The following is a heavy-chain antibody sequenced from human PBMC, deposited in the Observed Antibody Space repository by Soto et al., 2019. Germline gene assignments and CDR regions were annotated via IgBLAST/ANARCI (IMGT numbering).Heavy chain of an antibody. CDR2: ISYDGSNN. CDR3: ARDRGYRYVFDY. V-gene: IGHV3-30-3*01. CDR1: GFTFSNAW. D-gene: IGHD5-18*01. Sequence: PGGSLRLSCAASGFTFSNAWMSWVRQAPGKGLEWVAFISYDGSNNYYADSVKGRFTISRDNSKNTLYLQMNSLRAEDTAVYYCARDRGYRYVFDYWGQGTLVTVSS. J-gene: IGHJ4*02.